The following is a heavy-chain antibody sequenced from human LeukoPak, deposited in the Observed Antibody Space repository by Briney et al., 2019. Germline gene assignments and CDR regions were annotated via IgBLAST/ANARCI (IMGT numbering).Heavy chain of an antibody. J-gene: IGHJ6*04. CDR1: GFTFSSYA. CDR2: ISGSGGST. Sequence: GGSLRLSCAASGFTFSSYAMSWVRQAPGKGLEWVSAISGSGGSTYYADSVKGRFTISRDNSKNTLYLQMNSLRAEDTAFYYKPKTKYEILTGSYYYYGMDVWGKGTTVTVSS. V-gene: IGHV3-23*01. D-gene: IGHD3-9*01. CDR3: PKTKYEILTGSYYYYGMDV.